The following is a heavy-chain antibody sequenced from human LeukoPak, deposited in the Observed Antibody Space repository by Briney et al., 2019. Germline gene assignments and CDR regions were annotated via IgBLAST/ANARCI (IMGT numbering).Heavy chain of an antibody. CDR3: ARHGVDAFDI. D-gene: IGHD5-24*01. J-gene: IGHJ3*02. Sequence: SETLSLTCAVYGGSFSGYYWSWIRQPPGKGLEWIGEINHSGSTNYNPSLKSRVTISVDTSKNQFSLKLSSVTAADTAVYYCARHGVDAFDIWGQGTMVTVSS. V-gene: IGHV4-34*01. CDR1: GGSFSGYY. CDR2: INHSGST.